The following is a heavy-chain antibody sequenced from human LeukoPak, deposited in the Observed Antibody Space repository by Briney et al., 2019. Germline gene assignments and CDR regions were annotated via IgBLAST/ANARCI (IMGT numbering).Heavy chain of an antibody. CDR2: ISRSSTYI. V-gene: IGHV3-21*01. J-gene: IGHJ6*02. D-gene: IGHD2-21*02. CDR3: ARDLKVTGTDGAYHYYGMDV. Sequence: GGSLTLSCAASGFTFSSYTMNWVRQAPGKGLEWVSSISRSSTYIYYADSVKGRFTISRDNAQNSLYLQMDSLRAEDTAVYYCARDLKVTGTDGAYHYYGMDVRGHGTTVAVSS. CDR1: GFTFSSYT.